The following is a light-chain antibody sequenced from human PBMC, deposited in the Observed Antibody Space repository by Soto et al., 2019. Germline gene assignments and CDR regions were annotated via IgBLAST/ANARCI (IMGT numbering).Light chain of an antibody. CDR1: WSNIGHNA. V-gene: IGLV1-36*01. CDR3: AAWDDSLNGVV. Sequence: QSVLTQPPSVSEAPRQRVTISCSGSWSNIGHNAVNWYQQLPGKAPKLLIYYDDLLPSGVSDRFSGSKSGTSASLAISGLQSEDEADYYCAAWDDSLNGVVFGGGTKLTV. J-gene: IGLJ2*01. CDR2: YDD.